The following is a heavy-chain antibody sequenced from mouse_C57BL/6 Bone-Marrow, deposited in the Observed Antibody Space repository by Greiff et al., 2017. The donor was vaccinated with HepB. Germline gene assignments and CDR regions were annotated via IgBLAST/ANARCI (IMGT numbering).Heavy chain of an antibody. V-gene: IGHV1-50*01. CDR3: ATERDYAMDY. CDR1: GYTFTSYW. Sequence: VKLQESGAELVKPGASVKLSCKASGYTFTSYWMQWVKQRPGQGLEWIGEIDPSDSYTNYNQKFKGKATLTVDTSSSTAYMQLSSLTSEDSAVYYCATERDYAMDYWGQGTSVTVSS. J-gene: IGHJ4*01. CDR2: IDPSDSYT.